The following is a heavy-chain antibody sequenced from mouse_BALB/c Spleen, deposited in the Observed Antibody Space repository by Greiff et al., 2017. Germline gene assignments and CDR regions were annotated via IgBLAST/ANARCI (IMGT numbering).Heavy chain of an antibody. CDR2: INSNGGST. CDR3: ARGDYDY. Sequence: EVKLLESGGGLVRPGGSLKLSCAASGFTFSSYGMSWVRQTPDKRLELVATINSNGGSTYYPDSVKGRFTISRDNAKNTLYLQMSSLKSEDTAMYYCARGDYDYWGQGTTLTVSS. J-gene: IGHJ2*01. D-gene: IGHD2-4*01. CDR1: GFTFSSYG. V-gene: IGHV5-6-3*01.